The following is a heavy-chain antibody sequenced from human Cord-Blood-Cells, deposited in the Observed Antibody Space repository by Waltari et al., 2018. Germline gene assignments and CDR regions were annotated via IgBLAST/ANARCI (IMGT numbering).Heavy chain of an antibody. CDR2: ITASFCTA. V-gene: IGHV1-69*18. Sequence: QVQLVQSGAEVKKPGSPVKVSCKASGGTFSSYAISWVRQAPGQGLEWMGRITASFCTANYAQKFQVRVTINADESTSTAYMELSSLRSEDTAVYFCARVAGYSDAFDIWGQGTMVTVSS. D-gene: IGHD5-18*01. J-gene: IGHJ3*02. CDR1: GGTFSSYA. CDR3: ARVAGYSDAFDI.